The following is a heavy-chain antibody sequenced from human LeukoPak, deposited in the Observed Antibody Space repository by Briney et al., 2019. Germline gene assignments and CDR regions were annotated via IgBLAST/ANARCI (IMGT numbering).Heavy chain of an antibody. J-gene: IGHJ5*02. D-gene: IGHD2-15*01. CDR1: GFTFSDYY. CDR3: ARGACSTGSWPGWDWSDP. CDR2: ISNSGSTI. Sequence: GGSLRLSCAAYGFTFSDYYMLWIRQTPGKGLEWVSYISNSGSTIYYADSVRGRFTMSRDNAKNSLYLQMNSLRGEDTAIYYCARGACSTGSWPGWDWSDPWGQGTLVTVSS. V-gene: IGHV3-11*01.